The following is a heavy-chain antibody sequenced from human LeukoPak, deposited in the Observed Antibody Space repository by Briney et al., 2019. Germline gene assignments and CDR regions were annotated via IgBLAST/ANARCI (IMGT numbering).Heavy chain of an antibody. D-gene: IGHD2-15*01. V-gene: IGHV4-34*01. Sequence: SETLSLTCAVYGGSFSGYYWSWIRQPPGKGLEWIGEINHSGSTNYNPSLKSRVTISVDTSKNQFSLKLSSVTAADTAVYYCARVPSYCSGGSCLHGYYYYGMDVWGQGTTVTVPS. J-gene: IGHJ6*02. CDR2: INHSGST. CDR1: GGSFSGYY. CDR3: ARVPSYCSGGSCLHGYYYYGMDV.